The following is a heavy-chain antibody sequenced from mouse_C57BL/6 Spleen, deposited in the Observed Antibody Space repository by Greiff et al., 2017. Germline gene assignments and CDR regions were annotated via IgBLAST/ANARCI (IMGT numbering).Heavy chain of an antibody. V-gene: IGHV14-4*01. CDR3: TVITTVVAGFDY. J-gene: IGHJ2*01. CDR2: IDPENGDT. Sequence: EVKLMESGAELVRPGASVKLSCTASGFNIKDDYMHWVKQRPEQGLEWIGWIDPENGDTEYASKFQDKATITADTSSNTAYLQLSSLTSEDTAVYYCTVITTVVAGFDYGGQGTTLTVSS. D-gene: IGHD1-1*01. CDR1: GFNIKDDY.